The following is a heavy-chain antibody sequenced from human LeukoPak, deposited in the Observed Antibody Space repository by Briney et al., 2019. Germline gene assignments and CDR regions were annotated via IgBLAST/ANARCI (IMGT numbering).Heavy chain of an antibody. Sequence: GGSLRLSCAASGFTFSSYDMNWVRQAPGKGLEWVSLISGSGDITYYADSVKGRFTISRDNSKNTLFLEMNNLRAEDTALYYCAKRESYNRGPFEQWGQGTQVTVSS. V-gene: IGHV3-23*01. CDR1: GFTFSSYD. D-gene: IGHD2/OR15-2a*01. J-gene: IGHJ4*02. CDR3: AKRESYNRGPFEQ. CDR2: ISGSGDIT.